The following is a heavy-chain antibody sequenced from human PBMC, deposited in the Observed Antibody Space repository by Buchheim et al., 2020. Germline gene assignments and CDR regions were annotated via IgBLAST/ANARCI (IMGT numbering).Heavy chain of an antibody. Sequence: EVRLVESGGGLVQPGGSLRLSCAVSGFSLSSYDMHWVRQVRGKGLEWVSLIGRGGDTHYSDSVKDRFTVSRQNAENSLLLPMNSLRAEDSAVYYCVTDNSGWGLEHWGQGTL. CDR2: IGRGGDT. CDR3: VTDNSGWGLEH. CDR1: GFSLSSYD. J-gene: IGHJ4*02. D-gene: IGHD6-19*01. V-gene: IGHV3-13*01.